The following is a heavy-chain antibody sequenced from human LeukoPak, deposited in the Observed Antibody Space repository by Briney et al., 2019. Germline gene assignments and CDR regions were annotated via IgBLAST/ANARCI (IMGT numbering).Heavy chain of an antibody. Sequence: SETLSLTCTVSGYSIISGYYWVWIRQPPGKGLEWIGAVYHSGSTYYNPSLKSRVAISVDTSKNQFSLKLSSVTAADTAVYFCARSGPYYYHYVDIWGKGTTVTVSS. CDR3: ARSGPYYYHYVDI. J-gene: IGHJ6*03. D-gene: IGHD3-10*01. CDR2: VYHSGST. CDR1: GYSIISGYY. V-gene: IGHV4-38-2*02.